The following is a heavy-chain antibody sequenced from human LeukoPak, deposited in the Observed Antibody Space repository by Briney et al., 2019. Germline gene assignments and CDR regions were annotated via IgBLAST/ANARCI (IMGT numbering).Heavy chain of an antibody. CDR1: GFTFSSYE. V-gene: IGHV3-48*03. J-gene: IGHJ5*02. D-gene: IGHD3-10*01. CDR2: ISSSGSTI. CDR3: ARDRGVRGVIMSNWFDP. Sequence: GGSLRLSCAASGFTFSSYEMNWVRQAPGKGLERVSYISSSGSTIYYADSVKGRFTISRDNAKNSLYLQMNSLRAEDTAVYYCARDRGVRGVIMSNWFDPWGQGTLVTVSS.